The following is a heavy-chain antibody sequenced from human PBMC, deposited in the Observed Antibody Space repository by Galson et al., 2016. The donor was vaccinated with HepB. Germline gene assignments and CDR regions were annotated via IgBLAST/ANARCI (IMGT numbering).Heavy chain of an antibody. CDR3: ARDHPGLLTSGLCLS. Sequence: SLRLSCAASGGRIRIYGMNWVRQAPGKGLEWISFISSSSSTVYYSDSVKGRATVSRDNARESLYLQLNSLRVDDTGVYYCARDHPGLLTSGLCLSWGQGTTVTVSS. J-gene: IGHJ6*02. CDR2: ISSSSSTV. V-gene: IGHV3-48*01. CDR1: GGRIRIYG. D-gene: IGHD3-10*01.